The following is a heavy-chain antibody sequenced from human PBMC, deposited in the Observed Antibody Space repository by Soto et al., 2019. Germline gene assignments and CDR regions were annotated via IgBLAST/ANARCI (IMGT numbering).Heavy chain of an antibody. D-gene: IGHD1-26*01. Sequence: EVQLVESGGGLVQPGWSLRLSCATSGFTFTRYSMNWVRQAPGKGLEWVSYISGSSSNIKYADSVKGRFIISRDNAKTLLFLQMNNLRAEDTAVYFCARDVYSGTWTTEEDVWGQGTTVTVSS. V-gene: IGHV3-48*01. CDR2: ISGSSSNI. J-gene: IGHJ6*02. CDR3: ARDVYSGTWTTEEDV. CDR1: GFTFTRYS.